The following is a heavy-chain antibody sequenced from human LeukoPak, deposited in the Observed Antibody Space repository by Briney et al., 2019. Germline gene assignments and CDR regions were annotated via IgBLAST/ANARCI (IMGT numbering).Heavy chain of an antibody. V-gene: IGHV1-2*06. CDR1: GYTFTGYY. Sequence: ASVKVSCKASGYTFTGYYMHWVRQAPGQGLEWMGRINPNSGGTNYAQKFQGRVTMTRDTSISTAYMELSRLRSDDTAVYYCASSPPLKYYFDYWGQGTLVTVSS. CDR2: INPNSGGT. J-gene: IGHJ4*02. CDR3: ASSPPLKYYFDY.